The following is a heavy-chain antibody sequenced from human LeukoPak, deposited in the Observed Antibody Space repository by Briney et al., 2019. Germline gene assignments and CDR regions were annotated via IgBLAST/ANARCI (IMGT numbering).Heavy chain of an antibody. Sequence: SETLSLTCTVSGGSVISASYYWSWIRQPPGKGLEWIGYIYYSGNTNYNPSLKSRVTISVDTSKNEFSLKLSSVTAADTAVYYCATDNSYGSGSYYTWGQGTLVTVSS. CDR2: IYYSGNT. D-gene: IGHD3-10*01. CDR1: GGSVISASYY. J-gene: IGHJ4*02. V-gene: IGHV4-61*01. CDR3: ATDNSYGSGSYYT.